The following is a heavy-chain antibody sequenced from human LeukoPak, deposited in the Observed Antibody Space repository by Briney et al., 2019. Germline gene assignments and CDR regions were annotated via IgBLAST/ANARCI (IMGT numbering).Heavy chain of an antibody. D-gene: IGHD2-2*01. J-gene: IGHJ6*03. CDR2: VHISGST. V-gene: IGHV4-61*09. CDR1: GGSISSRSYC. Sequence: SETLSLTCTVSGGSISSRSYCWSWIRQPAGKGLEWIGHVHISGSTNYNSSLKSRVTTSVDTSKNQFSLKLSSVTAADTAVYYCATDPYSFHCSGSSCYGAYYYYYMDVWGKGTTVTVSS. CDR3: ATDPYSFHCSGSSCYGAYYYYYMDV.